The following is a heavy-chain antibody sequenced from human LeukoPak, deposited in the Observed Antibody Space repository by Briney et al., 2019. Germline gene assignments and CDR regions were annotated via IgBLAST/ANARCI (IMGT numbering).Heavy chain of an antibody. J-gene: IGHJ6*02. CDR1: GGSFSGYY. Sequence: SETLSLTCAVYGGSFSGYYWSWIRQPPGKGLEWIGEINHSGSTNYNPSLKSRVTISVDTSKNQFSLKLSSVTAAATAVYYCARSSYFNVGGMDVWGQGTTVTVSS. CDR3: ARSSYFNVGGMDV. CDR2: INHSGST. D-gene: IGHD2/OR15-2a*01. V-gene: IGHV4-34*01.